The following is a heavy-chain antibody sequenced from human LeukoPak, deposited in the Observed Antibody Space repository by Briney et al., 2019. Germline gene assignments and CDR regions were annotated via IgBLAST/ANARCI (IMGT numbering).Heavy chain of an antibody. CDR1: GFTFSSYG. CDR3: AKDGIAVAGPRSYYMDV. Sequence: QTGGSLRLSCAASGFTFSSYGMSWVRQAPGKGLEWVSALSGSGGSKYYADSVKGRFTLSRDNSKNTLFLQMNSLRAEDTAVYYCAKDGIAVAGPRSYYMDVWGKGTTVTVSS. J-gene: IGHJ6*03. V-gene: IGHV3-23*01. D-gene: IGHD6-19*01. CDR2: LSGSGGSK.